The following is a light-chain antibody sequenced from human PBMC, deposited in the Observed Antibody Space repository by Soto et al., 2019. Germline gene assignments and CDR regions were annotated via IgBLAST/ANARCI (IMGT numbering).Light chain of an antibody. CDR3: NSYTTSGAIV. J-gene: IGLJ2*01. V-gene: IGLV2-14*03. CDR2: DVA. CDR1: SSDIGGYNF. Sequence: QSALTQPASVSGSPGQSITISCTGTSSDIGGYNFVSWYQQHPGNAPNLIIYDVASRPSGVSDRFSGSKSGNAASLPISGLQAEDEALYYCNSYTTSGAIVFGGGTKLTVL.